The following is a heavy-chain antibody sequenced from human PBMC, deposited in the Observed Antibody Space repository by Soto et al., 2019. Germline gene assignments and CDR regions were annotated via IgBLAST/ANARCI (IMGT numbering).Heavy chain of an antibody. D-gene: IGHD4-17*01. CDR1: GFTFSSYW. J-gene: IGHJ4*02. CDR2: IKQDGSEK. CDR3: AREITVTTPSFDY. V-gene: IGHV3-7*01. Sequence: GGSLRLSCAASGFTFSSYWMSWVRQAPGKGLEWVANIKQDGSEKYYVDSVKGRFTISRDNSKNTLYLQMNSLRAEDTAVYYCAREITVTTPSFDYWGQGTQVTVSS.